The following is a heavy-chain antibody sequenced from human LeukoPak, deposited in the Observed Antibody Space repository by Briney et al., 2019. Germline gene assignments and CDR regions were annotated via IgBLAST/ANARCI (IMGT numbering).Heavy chain of an antibody. D-gene: IGHD2-15*01. CDR2: ISCDGSNK. CDR3: ARDIAKAYCSGGSCYSFFQALDY. Sequence: GGSLRLSCAASGFTFSSYAMHWVRQAPGKGLEWVAVISCDGSNKYYADSVKGRFTISRDNSKNTLYLQMNSLRAEDTAVYYCARDIAKAYCSGGSCYSFFQALDYWGQGTLVTVSS. V-gene: IGHV3-30*04. CDR1: GFTFSSYA. J-gene: IGHJ4*02.